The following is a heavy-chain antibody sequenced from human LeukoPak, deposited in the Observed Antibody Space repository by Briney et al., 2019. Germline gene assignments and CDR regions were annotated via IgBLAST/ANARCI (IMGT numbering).Heavy chain of an antibody. V-gene: IGHV3-7*01. D-gene: IGHD6-13*01. J-gene: IGHJ4*02. Sequence: PGGSLRLSCAASGFSFSTYWMSWVRQAPGKGLEWVANIKQDGSGKYYVDSVKGRFTISRDNAKNSQYLQMNSLRAEDTAVYYCARDSGEGAAAVYYFAYWGQGTLVTVSS. CDR1: GFSFSTYW. CDR2: IKQDGSGK. CDR3: ARDSGEGAAAVYYFAY.